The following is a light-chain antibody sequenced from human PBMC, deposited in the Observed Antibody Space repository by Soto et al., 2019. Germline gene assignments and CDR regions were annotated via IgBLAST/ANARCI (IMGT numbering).Light chain of an antibody. CDR3: KSYAGSNTYV. V-gene: IGLV2-8*01. Sequence: QSALTQPPSASGSPGQSVTISCTGTKHDIGVYDFVSWYQHHPGKAPRLIIYEVVQRPSGVPDRFSGSKSGNTDSLTVSGIQAADEADYFCKSYAGSNTYVFGRGTKLTVL. CDR1: KHDIGVYDF. CDR2: EVV. J-gene: IGLJ1*01.